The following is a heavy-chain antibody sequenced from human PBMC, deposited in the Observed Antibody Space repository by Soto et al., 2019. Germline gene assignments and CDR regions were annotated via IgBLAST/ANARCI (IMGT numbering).Heavy chain of an antibody. J-gene: IGHJ2*01. CDR1: GGSVSSGSYY. V-gene: IGHV4-61*01. D-gene: IGHD6-6*01. CDR2: IYYSGIT. Sequence: QVQLQESGPGLVKPSETLSLTCTVSGGSVSSGSYYWSWIRQPPGKGLEGIRDIYYSGITNYTPSLKSRVALSVDTSKNQFSLKLSSVTAADTAVYYCARRSIAARPRDWYFDLWGRGTLVTVSS. CDR3: ARRSIAARPRDWYFDL.